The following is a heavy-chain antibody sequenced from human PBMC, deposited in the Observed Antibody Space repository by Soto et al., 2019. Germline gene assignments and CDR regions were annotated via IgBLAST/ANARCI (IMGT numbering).Heavy chain of an antibody. D-gene: IGHD5-12*01. V-gene: IGHV3-7*03. CDR2: IKADGTEK. CDR3: VTAVRGYNANGDL. J-gene: IGHJ6*02. Sequence: VQLVESGGALVQPGGSLRLSCVGSGFTFSSYWMGWVRQTPGKGLEWVATIKADGTEKYYVDSVKGRFTFSRDNAKTSVYLEMNSLRAEDTAVYYCVTAVRGYNANGDLWGQGTTVTVSS. CDR1: GFTFSSYW.